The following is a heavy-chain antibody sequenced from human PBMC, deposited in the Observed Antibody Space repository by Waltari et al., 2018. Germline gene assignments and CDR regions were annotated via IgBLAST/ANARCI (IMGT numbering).Heavy chain of an antibody. J-gene: IGHJ5*02. CDR1: GGSISSSSYY. Sequence: QLQLQESGPGLVKPSETLSLTCTVSGGSISSSSYYWGWIRQPPGKGLEWIGSIDYSGRTYYNPSLKSRVTITVDTSKNQFSLKLSSVTAAETAVYYCARDRVAAAGTWFDPWGQGTLVTVSS. CDR3: ARDRVAAAGTWFDP. D-gene: IGHD6-13*01. V-gene: IGHV4-39*07. CDR2: IDYSGRT.